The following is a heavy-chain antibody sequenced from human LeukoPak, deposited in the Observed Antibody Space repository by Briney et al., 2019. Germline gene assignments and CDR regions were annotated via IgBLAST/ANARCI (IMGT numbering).Heavy chain of an antibody. CDR2: INHSGST. CDR1: GGSFSGYY. CDR3: ARHEGWGIVVVPAAMDCWFDP. J-gene: IGHJ5*02. Sequence: SETLSLTCAVYGGSFSGYYWSWIRQPPGKGLEWIGEINHSGSTNYNPSLKSRVTISVDTSKNQFSLKLSSVTAADTAVYYCARHEGWGIVVVPAAMDCWFDPWGQGTLVTVSS. D-gene: IGHD2-2*01. V-gene: IGHV4-34*01.